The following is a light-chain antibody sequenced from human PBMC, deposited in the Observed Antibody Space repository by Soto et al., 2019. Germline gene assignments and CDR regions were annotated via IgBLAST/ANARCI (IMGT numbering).Light chain of an antibody. CDR3: QHYNSYLYT. Sequence: DIQMTQSPSTLSASVGDRVTITCRASQSLSNWLAWYQQKPGKAPKLLIYKTSNLEGGVPSRFSGSGSETEFTLTISSLQPDDFATYYCQHYNSYLYTFGQGTKLEIK. J-gene: IGKJ2*01. CDR2: KTS. CDR1: QSLSNW. V-gene: IGKV1-5*03.